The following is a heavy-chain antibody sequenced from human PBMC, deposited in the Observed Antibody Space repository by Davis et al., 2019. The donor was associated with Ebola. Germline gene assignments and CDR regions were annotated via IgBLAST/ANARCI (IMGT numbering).Heavy chain of an antibody. Sequence: ASVKVSCKASGYTFTGYYIHWVRQAPGQGLEWMGWINPNSGGTNYAQKFQGRVTMTRDTPIRTAYMELSRLRSDDTAVYYCARDLEGRDGDSWSYYYYYMDVWGKGTTVTVSS. V-gene: IGHV1-2*02. CDR1: GYTFTGYY. J-gene: IGHJ6*03. CDR3: ARDLEGRDGDSWSYYYYYMDV. CDR2: INPNSGGT. D-gene: IGHD6-13*01.